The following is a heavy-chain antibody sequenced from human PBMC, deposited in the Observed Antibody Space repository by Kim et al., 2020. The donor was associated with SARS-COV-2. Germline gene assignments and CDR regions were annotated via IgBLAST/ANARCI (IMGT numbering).Heavy chain of an antibody. CDR3: ARAQGGYSSSCPAYDY. CDR2: ISSSSSYI. V-gene: IGHV3-21*01. Sequence: GGSLRLSCAASGFTFSSYSMNWVRQAPGKGLEWVSSISSSSSYIYYADSVKGRFTISRDNAKNSLYLQMNSLRAEDTAVYYCARAQGGYSSSCPAYDYWGQGTLVTVSS. D-gene: IGHD6-13*01. J-gene: IGHJ4*02. CDR1: GFTFSSYS.